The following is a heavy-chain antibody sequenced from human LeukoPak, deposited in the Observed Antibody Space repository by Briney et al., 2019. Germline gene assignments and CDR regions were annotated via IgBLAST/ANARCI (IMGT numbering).Heavy chain of an antibody. Sequence: KPSETLSLTCTVSGGSISSYYWSWLRQPPGKGLEWIGYINYSGSTNYNPSLKSRVTISVDTSKNQFSLKLSSVTSADTAVYYSARTTDYYDSSGYYHSDAFAICGQGKMVTVSS. J-gene: IGHJ3*02. CDR3: ARTTDYYDSSGYYHSDAFAI. CDR2: INYSGST. D-gene: IGHD3-22*01. V-gene: IGHV4-59*01. CDR1: GGSISSYY.